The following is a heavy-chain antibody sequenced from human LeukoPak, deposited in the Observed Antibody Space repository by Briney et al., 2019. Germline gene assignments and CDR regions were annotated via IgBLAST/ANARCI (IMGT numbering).Heavy chain of an antibody. V-gene: IGHV1-2*02. Sequence: ASVKVSCKASGYTFNAYYMHWVRRAPGQGLEWMGWINPNSGVTNYAQRFQGRVTMTRDTSISTAYMELSRLRSDDTAVYYCARDLNWNYGEGLGYWGQGTLVTVSS. CDR3: ARDLNWNYGEGLGY. D-gene: IGHD1-7*01. CDR2: INPNSGVT. CDR1: GYTFNAYY. J-gene: IGHJ4*02.